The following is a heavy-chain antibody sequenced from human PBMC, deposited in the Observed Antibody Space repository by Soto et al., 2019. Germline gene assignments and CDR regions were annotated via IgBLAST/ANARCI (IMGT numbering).Heavy chain of an antibody. V-gene: IGHV3-30-3*01. D-gene: IGHD4-4*01. CDR2: ISYDGSNK. J-gene: IGHJ2*01. CDR3: ARPLWRNDYNWGYFDL. CDR1: GFTFSSYA. Sequence: QVQLVESGGGVVQPGRSLRLSCAASGFTFSSYAMHWVRQAPGKGLEWVAVISYDGSNKYYADSVKGRFTISRDNSKHTLYLQMNSLRDEDTAVYYCARPLWRNDYNWGYFDLWGRGTLVTVSS.